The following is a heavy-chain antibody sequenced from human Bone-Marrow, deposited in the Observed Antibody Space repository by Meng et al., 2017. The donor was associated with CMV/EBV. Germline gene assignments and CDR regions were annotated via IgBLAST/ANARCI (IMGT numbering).Heavy chain of an antibody. CDR1: AHTFNTYW. V-gene: IGHV1-46*02. CDR3: ARDNSDSEIEYWWFDS. J-gene: IGHJ5*01. D-gene: IGHD6-6*01. Sequence: ASVKVSCKASAHTFNTYWVHWVRQAPGQGLEWMGVINPRGDATGHAQKLQGRVTMTRDTSTNTVFMELSGLISEDTAVYYCARDNSDSEIEYWWFDSWGQGTPVTVSS. CDR2: INPRGDAT.